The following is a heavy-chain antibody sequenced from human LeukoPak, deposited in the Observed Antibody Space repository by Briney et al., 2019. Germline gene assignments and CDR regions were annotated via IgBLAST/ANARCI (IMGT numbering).Heavy chain of an antibody. V-gene: IGHV3-7*01. Sequence: GGSLRLSCAASGFTFSSYWMSWVRQAPGKGLEWVANIKQDGSEKYYVDSVKGRSTISRDNAKNSLYRQMNSLRAEDTAVYYCARDRFDWNYSEYFDYWGQGTLVTVSS. J-gene: IGHJ4*02. CDR2: IKQDGSEK. CDR3: ARDRFDWNYSEYFDY. CDR1: GFTFSSYW. D-gene: IGHD1-7*01.